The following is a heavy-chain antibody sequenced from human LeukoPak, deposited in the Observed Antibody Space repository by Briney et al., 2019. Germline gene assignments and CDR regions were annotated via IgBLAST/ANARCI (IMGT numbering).Heavy chain of an antibody. V-gene: IGHV3-23*01. CDR3: AKLPLAPHYYYGMDV. CDR2: ISGSGGST. Sequence: GGSLRLSCAVSGFTFSSYAMSWVRQAPGKGLEWVSTISGSGGSTYYADSVKGRFTISRDNSKNTLYLQMSSLRAEDTAVYYCAKLPLAPHYYYGMDVWGRGTTVTVSS. D-gene: IGHD6-13*01. CDR1: GFTFSSYA. J-gene: IGHJ6*02.